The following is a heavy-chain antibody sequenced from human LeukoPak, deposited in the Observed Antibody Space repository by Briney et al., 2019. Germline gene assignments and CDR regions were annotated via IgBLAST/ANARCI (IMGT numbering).Heavy chain of an antibody. CDR3: AREMDAHPRIVV. Sequence: ASETLSLTCAVSGGSISSGGYRWTWIHQHPGKGLEWIGYINYSGSTYYNPSLKSRVIISVDTSKNQFSLNLNSVTAADTAVYYCAREMDAHPRIVVWGQGTLVTVSS. D-gene: IGHD2-21*01. CDR1: GGSISSGGYR. V-gene: IGHV4-31*11. CDR2: INYSGST. J-gene: IGHJ4*02.